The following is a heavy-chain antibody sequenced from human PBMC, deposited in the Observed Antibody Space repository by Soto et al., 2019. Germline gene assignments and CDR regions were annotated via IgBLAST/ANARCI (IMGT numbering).Heavy chain of an antibody. Sequence: ASVKVSCKVSGYTLTELSMHWVRQAPGKGLEWMGGFDPEDGETIYAQKFQGRVTMTEDTSTDTAYMELSSLRPEDTAVYYCATGYYDSSGYPSMDVWGQGTTVT. CDR1: GYTLTELS. CDR2: FDPEDGET. D-gene: IGHD3-22*01. J-gene: IGHJ6*02. V-gene: IGHV1-24*01. CDR3: ATGYYDSSGYPSMDV.